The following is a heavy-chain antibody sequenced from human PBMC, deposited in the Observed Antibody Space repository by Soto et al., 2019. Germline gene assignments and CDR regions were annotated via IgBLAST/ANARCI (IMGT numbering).Heavy chain of an antibody. CDR2: ISSSSSYI. V-gene: IGHV3-21*01. D-gene: IGHD6-13*01. Sequence: PGGSLRLSCAASGFTFSSYSMNWVRQAPGKGLEWVSSISSSSSYIYYADSVKGRFTISRDNAKNSLYLQMNSLRAEDTAVYYCAREEVSSSWNTYYYYGMDVWGQGTTVNVSS. CDR1: GFTFSSYS. CDR3: AREEVSSSWNTYYYYGMDV. J-gene: IGHJ6*01.